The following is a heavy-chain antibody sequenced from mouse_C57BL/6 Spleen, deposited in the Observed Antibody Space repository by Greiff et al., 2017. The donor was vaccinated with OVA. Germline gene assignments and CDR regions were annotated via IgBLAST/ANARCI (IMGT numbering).Heavy chain of an antibody. Sequence: QVQLQQSGAELVKPGASVKLSCKASGYTFTSYWMQWVKHRPGQGLEWIGEIDPSDSYTNYNQKFKGKATLTVDTSSSTAYMQLSSLTSEDSAVYYCARSNYGYFDYWGQGTTLTVSS. D-gene: IGHD2-5*01. J-gene: IGHJ2*01. CDR2: IDPSDSYT. CDR1: GYTFTSYW. CDR3: ARSNYGYFDY. V-gene: IGHV1-50*01.